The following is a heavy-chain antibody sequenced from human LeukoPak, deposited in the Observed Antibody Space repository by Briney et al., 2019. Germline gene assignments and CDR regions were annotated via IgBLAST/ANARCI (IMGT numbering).Heavy chain of an antibody. CDR2: IWYDGSNK. J-gene: IGHJ4*02. CDR3: ATGSGYYYGH. Sequence: GGSLRLSCAASGFTFSSYGMHWVRQAPGKGLEWVAVIWYDGSNKYYADSVKGRFTISRDNSKSTLYVQMNSLRAEDTAVYYCATGSGYYYGHWGQGILVTVSS. V-gene: IGHV3-33*01. D-gene: IGHD3-22*01. CDR1: GFTFSSYG.